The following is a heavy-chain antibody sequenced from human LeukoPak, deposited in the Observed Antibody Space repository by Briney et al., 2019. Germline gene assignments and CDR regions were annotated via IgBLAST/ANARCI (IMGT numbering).Heavy chain of an antibody. V-gene: IGHV4-38-2*02. CDR2: IYHSGST. Sequence: PSETLSLTCTVSGYSISSGYYWGWIRQPPGKGLEWIGSIYHSGSTYYNPSLKSRVTISVDTSKNHFSLKLSSVTAADTAVYYCARKMAANWGDAFDIWGQGTMVTVSS. CDR3: ARKMAANWGDAFDI. J-gene: IGHJ3*02. D-gene: IGHD5-24*01. CDR1: GYSISSGYY.